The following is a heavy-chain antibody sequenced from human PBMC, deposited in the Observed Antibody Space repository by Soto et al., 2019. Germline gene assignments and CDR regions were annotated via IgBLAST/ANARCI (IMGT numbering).Heavy chain of an antibody. V-gene: IGHV4-61*03. D-gene: IGHD6-6*01. CDR3: AREYSNSPEAFDF. CDR2: IYNTGST. CDR1: GVSVNSDNYY. J-gene: IGHJ4*02. Sequence: QVQLQESGPGLVKPSETLSLTCTVSGVSVNSDNYYWSWIRQPPGKGLEWIGHIYNTGSTTYNPSLKSRVTISLDTSMNHFSLSLNSVTAADTAVFYCAREYSNSPEAFDFWGRGTLVTVSS.